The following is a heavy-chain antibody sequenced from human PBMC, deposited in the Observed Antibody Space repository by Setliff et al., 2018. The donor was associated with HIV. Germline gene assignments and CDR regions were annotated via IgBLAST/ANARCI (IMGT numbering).Heavy chain of an antibody. Sequence: GASVKVSCKVSGYTLTELSMHWVRQAPGKGLEWMGGFDPEDGETIYAQKFQGRVTMTEDTSTDTAYMELSSLRSEDTAVYYCARDCSSTSCPGSFNYYYYYYYMDVWGKGTTVTVSS. D-gene: IGHD2-2*01. J-gene: IGHJ6*03. CDR2: FDPEDGET. CDR1: GYTLTELS. V-gene: IGHV1-24*01. CDR3: ARDCSSTSCPGSFNYYYYYYYMDV.